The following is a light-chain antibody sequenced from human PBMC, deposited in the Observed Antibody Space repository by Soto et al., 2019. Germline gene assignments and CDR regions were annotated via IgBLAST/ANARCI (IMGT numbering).Light chain of an antibody. CDR2: DAS. CDR1: QSISNW. Sequence: DIQMTQSHSTLFASLGDRVTITCRASQSISNWLAWYQQKPGKAPNLLIYDASSLESGVPSRFSGSGSGTEFTLTISSLHPDDFATYYCQQYHSYRTFGQGTKVDIK. V-gene: IGKV1-5*01. CDR3: QQYHSYRT. J-gene: IGKJ1*01.